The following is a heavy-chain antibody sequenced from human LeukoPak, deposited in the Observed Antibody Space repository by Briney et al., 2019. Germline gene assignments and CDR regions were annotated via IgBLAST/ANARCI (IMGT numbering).Heavy chain of an antibody. Sequence: SGTLSLTCAVSGGSISSSNWWSWVRQPPGKGLEWIGEIYHSGSTNYNPSLKSRVTISVDTSKNQFSLKLSSVTAADTAVYYCARARRLRSGGSGYDAFDIWGQGTMVTVSS. CDR3: ARARRLRSGGSGYDAFDI. CDR2: IYHSGST. CDR1: GGSISSSNW. D-gene: IGHD2-15*01. V-gene: IGHV4-4*02. J-gene: IGHJ3*02.